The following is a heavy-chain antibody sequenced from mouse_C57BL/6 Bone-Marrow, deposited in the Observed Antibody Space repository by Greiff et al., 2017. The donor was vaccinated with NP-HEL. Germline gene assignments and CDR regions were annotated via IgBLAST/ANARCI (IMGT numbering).Heavy chain of an antibody. CDR3: ARRSRQLRLFAY. V-gene: IGHV5-12*01. CDR1: GFTFSDYY. D-gene: IGHD3-2*02. J-gene: IGHJ3*01. Sequence: EVKLVESGGGLVQPGGSLKLSCAASGFTFSDYYMYWVRQTPEKRLEWVAYISNGGGSTYYPDTVQGRFTISRDNAKHTLYLQMSRLKSEDTALYCCARRSRQLRLFAYWGQGTLVTVSA. CDR2: ISNGGGST.